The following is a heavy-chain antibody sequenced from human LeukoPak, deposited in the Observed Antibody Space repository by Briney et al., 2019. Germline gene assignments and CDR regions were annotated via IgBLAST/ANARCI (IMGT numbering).Heavy chain of an antibody. Sequence: GGSLRLSCAASGFTFSSYGMHWVRQAPGKGLEWVAFIRYDGSNKYYADSVKGRFAISRDNSKNTLYLQMNSLRAEDTAVYYCAKDLFTMVRDDYWGQGTLVTVSS. D-gene: IGHD3-10*01. CDR2: IRYDGSNK. CDR1: GFTFSSYG. J-gene: IGHJ4*02. CDR3: AKDLFTMVRDDY. V-gene: IGHV3-30*02.